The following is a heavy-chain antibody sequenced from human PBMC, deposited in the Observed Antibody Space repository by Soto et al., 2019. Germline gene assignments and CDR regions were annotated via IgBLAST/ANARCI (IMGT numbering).Heavy chain of an antibody. CDR2: IVVGSGNT. CDR3: AAHSNRALADYYYGMDV. J-gene: IGHJ6*02. D-gene: IGHD4-4*01. V-gene: IGHV1-58*01. CDR1: GFTFTSSA. Sequence: QMQLVQSGPEVKKPGTSVKVSCKASGFTFTSSAVQWVRQARGQRLEWIGWIVVGSGNTNYAQKFQERVTITRDMSNSTAYIEPSSLRSEDTAVYYCAAHSNRALADYYYGMDVWGQGTTVTVSS.